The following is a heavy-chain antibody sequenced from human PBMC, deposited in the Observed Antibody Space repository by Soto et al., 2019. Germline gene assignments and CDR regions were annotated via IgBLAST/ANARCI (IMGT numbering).Heavy chain of an antibody. CDR2: INHSGST. J-gene: IGHJ4*02. D-gene: IGHD5-18*01. CDR1: GGSFSGYY. V-gene: IGHV4-34*01. CDR3: ARGPYSPTPFDY. Sequence: PSETLSLTCAVYGGSFSGYYWSWIRQPPGKGLEWIGEINHSGSTNYNPSLKSRVTISVDTSKNQFSLKLSSVTAADTAVYYCARGPYSPTPFDYWGQGTLVTVS.